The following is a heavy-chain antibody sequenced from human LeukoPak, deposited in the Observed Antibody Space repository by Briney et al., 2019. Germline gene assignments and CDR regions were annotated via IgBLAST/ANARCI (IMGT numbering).Heavy chain of an antibody. CDR1: GGSISSSSYY. Sequence: PSETLSLTCTVSGGSISSSSYYWSWIRQPPGKGLEWIGQIYHSGSTNYDPSLKSRVTMSLDTSKNQFSLKLTSVTAADTAVYYCARGLIYYERSGIGYWGQGTLVTVSS. D-gene: IGHD3-22*01. CDR2: IYHSGST. CDR3: ARGLIYYERSGIGY. J-gene: IGHJ4*02. V-gene: IGHV4-39*07.